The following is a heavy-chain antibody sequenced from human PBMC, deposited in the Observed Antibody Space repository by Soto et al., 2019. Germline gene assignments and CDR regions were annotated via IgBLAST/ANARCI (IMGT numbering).Heavy chain of an antibody. J-gene: IGHJ5*02. V-gene: IGHV4-39*01. CDR2: IYYSGST. Sequence: PSESLSLPCPVSGGSISSSSYYWGWIRQPPGKGLEWIGSIYYSGSTYYNPSLKSRVTISVGTSKNQFSLKLSSVTAADTAVYYCASTRTGWFDPRGQGTLVT. CDR1: GGSISSSSYY. CDR3: ASTRTGWFDP.